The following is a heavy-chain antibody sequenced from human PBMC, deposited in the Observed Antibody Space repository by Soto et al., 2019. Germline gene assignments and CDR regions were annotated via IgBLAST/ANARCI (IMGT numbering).Heavy chain of an antibody. D-gene: IGHD2-21*02. Sequence: QVQLVQSGAEVKKPGASVTVSCKPSGYVLISHYIHWVRQAPGQGLEWMGVINPDGGGTIAAQNFQCRLTMTTDTTTDTVDMERTSLRSEDTALYYCARDETYCGGDCHAFDICGQGTMVTVSS. V-gene: IGHV1-46*01. CDR1: GYVLISHY. J-gene: IGHJ3*02. CDR2: INPDGGGT. CDR3: ARDETYCGGDCHAFDI.